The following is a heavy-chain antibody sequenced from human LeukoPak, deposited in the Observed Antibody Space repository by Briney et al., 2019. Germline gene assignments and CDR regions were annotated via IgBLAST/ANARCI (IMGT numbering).Heavy chain of an antibody. D-gene: IGHD2-15*01. J-gene: IGHJ5*02. CDR2: VYYSGIT. V-gene: IGHV4-59*01. CDR3: ARHGYCSGGSCYNPVYWFDP. CDR1: GGSISPYY. Sequence: PSETLSLTCTVSGGSISPYYWNWIRQPPGKGLEWIGYVYYSGITNYNPSLKSRVTMSVDTAKKKFSLKVTSVTAADTAVYYCARHGYCSGGSCYNPVYWFDPWGQGTLVTVSS.